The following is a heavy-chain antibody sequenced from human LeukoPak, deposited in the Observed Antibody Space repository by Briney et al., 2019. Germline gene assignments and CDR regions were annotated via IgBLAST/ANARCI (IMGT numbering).Heavy chain of an antibody. CDR2: IWYDGSNK. V-gene: IGHV3-33*06. D-gene: IGHD2-15*01. Sequence: PGGSLTLSCVASGFTFSSYAMSWVRQAPGKGLEWVAVIWYDGSNKYYADSVKGRFTISRDNSKNTLYLQMNSLRAEDTAVYYCAKGVVAATSGIDYWGQGTLVTVSS. J-gene: IGHJ4*02. CDR3: AKGVVAATSGIDY. CDR1: GFTFSSYA.